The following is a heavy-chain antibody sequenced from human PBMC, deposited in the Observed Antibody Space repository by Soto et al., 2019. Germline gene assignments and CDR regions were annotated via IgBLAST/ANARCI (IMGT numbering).Heavy chain of an antibody. J-gene: IGHJ4*02. CDR2: IIPIFDTA. Sequence: SVKVSCKASGGTFSSYVISWVRQAPGQGLEWMGGIIPIFDTANYAQKFQGRVTITADESTSTAYMELSSVTAADTAVYYCARDRSNSPDYFDWWGRGTLVTVSS. V-gene: IGHV1-69*13. D-gene: IGHD6-6*01. CDR3: ARDRSNSPDYFDW. CDR1: GGTFSSYV.